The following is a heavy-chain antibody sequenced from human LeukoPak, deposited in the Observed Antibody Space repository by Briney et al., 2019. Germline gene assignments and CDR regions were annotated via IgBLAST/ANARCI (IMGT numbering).Heavy chain of an antibody. CDR1: GFTLSGHW. Sequence: PGGSLRLSCAASGFTLSGHWMHWVRQAPEKGLVGVAHINADGSGTSYAASVKGRFTISRDNAKNTLYLQMHSLTAEDTAVYYCVRGALRDCSCTSCSRGNWFDPWGQGTLVTVSS. V-gene: IGHV3-74*01. D-gene: IGHD2-2*01. J-gene: IGHJ5*02. CDR3: VRGALRDCSCTSCSRGNWFDP. CDR2: INADGSGT.